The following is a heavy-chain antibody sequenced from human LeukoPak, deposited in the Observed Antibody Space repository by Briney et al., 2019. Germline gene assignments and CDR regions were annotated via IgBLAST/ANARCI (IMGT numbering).Heavy chain of an antibody. CDR1: GFTFSSYA. CDR3: AGDRNSDWYSPLDY. D-gene: IGHD6-19*01. Sequence: HPGGSLRLSCAASGFTFSSYAMSWVRQAPGKGLEWVALITATDDTAYYADSVKGRFTISRDNSMNTVYMQMDSLRAEDTAIYYCAGDRNSDWYSPLDYWGQGSQVTVSP. J-gene: IGHJ4*02. CDR2: ITATDDTA. V-gene: IGHV3-23*01.